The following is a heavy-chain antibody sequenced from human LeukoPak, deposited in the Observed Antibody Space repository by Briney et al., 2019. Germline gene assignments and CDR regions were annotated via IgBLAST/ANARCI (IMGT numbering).Heavy chain of an antibody. J-gene: IGHJ5*02. D-gene: IGHD3-10*01. V-gene: IGHV1-8*01. Sequence: ASVKVSCKASGYTFTSYDINWVRQATGQGLEWMGWVNLKTGNTGYAQNFQGRVTTTRDTSISTAYMELSSLRSEDTAVYYCARGLFWFGDLKTHWFDPWGQGTLVTVSS. CDR3: ARGLFWFGDLKTHWFDP. CDR1: GYTFTSYD. CDR2: VNLKTGNT.